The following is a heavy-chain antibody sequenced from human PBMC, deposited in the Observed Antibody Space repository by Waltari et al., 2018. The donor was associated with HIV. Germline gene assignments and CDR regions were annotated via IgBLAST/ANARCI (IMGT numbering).Heavy chain of an antibody. V-gene: IGHV3-7*01. CDR3: ASSRSDYDTKYYGMGV. J-gene: IGHJ6*02. CDR1: GFTFRYSW. D-gene: IGHD5-12*01. Sequence: ELHLVESGGNLVQPGGSLRLSCTASGFTFRYSWMNWVRQAPGKGLEWVATIRDDGSDEVYVDSGKGRFTISRDNAKSSVYLQMNSLRVEDSAIYYCASSRSDYDTKYYGMGVWGQGTTVSVSS. CDR2: IRDDGSDE.